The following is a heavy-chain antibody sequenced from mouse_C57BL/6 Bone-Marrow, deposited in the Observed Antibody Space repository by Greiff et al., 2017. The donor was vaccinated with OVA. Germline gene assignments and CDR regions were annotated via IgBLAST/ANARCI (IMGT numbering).Heavy chain of an antibody. D-gene: IGHD2-14*01. CDR2: INPNNGGT. CDR1: GYTFTDYY. J-gene: IGHJ2*01. Sequence: EVQLQQSGPELVKPGASVKISCTASGYTFTDYYMNWVKQSHGKSLEWIGDINPNNGGTSYNQKFKGKATLTVDKSSSTSYMELRSLTSEDSAVYYCARHRGDYWGQGTTLTVSS. V-gene: IGHV1-26*01. CDR3: ARHRGDY.